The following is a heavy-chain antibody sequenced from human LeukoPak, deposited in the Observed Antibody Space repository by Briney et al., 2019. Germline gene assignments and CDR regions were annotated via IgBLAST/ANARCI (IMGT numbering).Heavy chain of an antibody. V-gene: IGHV1-69*04. Sequence: GASVKVSCKASGGTFSSYAISWVRQAPGQGLEWMGRIIPILGIANYAQKFQGRVTITADKSTSTAYMELSSLRSEDTAVYYCARNPRFNYYDSSGYRSIDAFDIWGQGTMVTVSS. CDR2: IIPILGIA. J-gene: IGHJ3*02. CDR3: ARNPRFNYYDSSGYRSIDAFDI. D-gene: IGHD3-22*01. CDR1: GGTFSSYA.